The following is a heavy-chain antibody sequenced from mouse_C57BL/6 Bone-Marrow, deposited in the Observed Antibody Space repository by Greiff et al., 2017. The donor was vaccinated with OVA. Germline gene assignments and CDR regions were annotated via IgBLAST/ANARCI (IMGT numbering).Heavy chain of an antibody. D-gene: IGHD1-1*01. Sequence: VQLQQSGPGLVQPSQSLSITCTVSGFSLTSYGVHWVRQSPGKGLEWLGVIWRGGSTDYNAAFMSRLSIPKDNSKSQVFYKMNSLQADDPTIYYGATKHYYGSSHWYFDDWGTGTTVTVSS. CDR2: IWRGGST. J-gene: IGHJ1*03. CDR1: GFSLTSYG. CDR3: ATKHYYGSSHWYFDD. V-gene: IGHV2-5*01.